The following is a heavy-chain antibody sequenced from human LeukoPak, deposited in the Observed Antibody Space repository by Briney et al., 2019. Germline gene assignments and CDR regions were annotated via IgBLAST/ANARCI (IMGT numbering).Heavy chain of an antibody. D-gene: IGHD2-21*02. CDR2: IRGKAYGGTT. CDR1: GFTFGDYA. CDR3: TRDLAYCGGDCYSGASTFDY. V-gene: IGHV3-49*03. Sequence: GGSLRLSCTASGFTFGDYAMSWFRQAPGKGLEWVGFIRGKAYGGTTEYAASVKGRFTISRDDSKSIAYLQMNSLKTEDTAVYYCTRDLAYCGGDCYSGASTFDYWGQGTLVTVSS. J-gene: IGHJ4*02.